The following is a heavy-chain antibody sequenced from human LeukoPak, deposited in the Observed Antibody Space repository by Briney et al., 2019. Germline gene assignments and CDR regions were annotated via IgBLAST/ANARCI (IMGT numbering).Heavy chain of an antibody. D-gene: IGHD3-3*01. CDR2: INDSGGST. CDR1: GFTFSSYA. Sequence: AGGSLRLSCAASGFTFSSYAMTWVRQAPGKGLEWVSSINDSGGSTYYADSVKGRFTISRDNSKNTLYRQMNSLRAEDTAVYYCAKREYNFWSGYFFWGQGALVTVSS. J-gene: IGHJ4*02. V-gene: IGHV3-23*01. CDR3: AKREYNFWSGYFF.